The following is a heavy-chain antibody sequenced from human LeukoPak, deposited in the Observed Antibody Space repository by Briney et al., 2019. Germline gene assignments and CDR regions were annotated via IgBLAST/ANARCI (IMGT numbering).Heavy chain of an antibody. Sequence: GGSLRLSCAASGFTFSSYSMNWVRQAPGKGLEWVSSISSSSSYIYYADSVKGRFTISRDNAKNSLYLQMNSLRAEDTAAYYCAKDSYYYYGMDVWGQGTTVTVSS. CDR2: ISSSSSYI. CDR3: AKDSYYYYGMDV. CDR1: GFTFSSYS. V-gene: IGHV3-21*01. J-gene: IGHJ6*02.